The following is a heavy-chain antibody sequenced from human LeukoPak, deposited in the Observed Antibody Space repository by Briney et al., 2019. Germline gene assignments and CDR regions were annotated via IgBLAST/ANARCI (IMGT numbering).Heavy chain of an antibody. CDR1: GGSISSYY. Sequence: SETLSLTCTVSGGSISSYYWSWIRQPAGKGLEWIGRIYISGSTNYNPSLKSRVTMSVDTSKNQFSLKLSSVTAADTAVYYCARDRPSPPGRYSSSSGDAFDIWGQGTMVTVSS. J-gene: IGHJ3*02. CDR2: IYISGST. V-gene: IGHV4-4*07. D-gene: IGHD6-6*01. CDR3: ARDRPSPPGRYSSSSGDAFDI.